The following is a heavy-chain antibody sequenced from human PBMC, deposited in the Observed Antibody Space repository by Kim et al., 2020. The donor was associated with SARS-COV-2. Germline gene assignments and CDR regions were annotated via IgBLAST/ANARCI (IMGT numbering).Heavy chain of an antibody. CDR3: ARTKSSSWLVEVGMDV. V-gene: IGHV5-51*01. D-gene: IGHD6-13*01. Sequence: GSLKISCKGSGYSFTSYWIGWVRQMPGKGLEWMGIIYPGDSDTRYSPSFQGQVTISADKSISTAYLQWSSLKASDTAMYYCARTKSSSWLVEVGMDVWGQGTTVTVSS. J-gene: IGHJ6*02. CDR1: GYSFTSYW. CDR2: IYPGDSDT.